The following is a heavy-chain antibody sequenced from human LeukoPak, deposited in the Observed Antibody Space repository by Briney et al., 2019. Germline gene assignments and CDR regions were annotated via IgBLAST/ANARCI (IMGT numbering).Heavy chain of an antibody. J-gene: IGHJ3*02. Sequence: GSLRLSCAASGFTFSSYWMSWVRQAPGKGLEWVANIKQDGSEKYYVDSVKGRFTISRDNAKNSLYLQMNSLRAEDTAVYYCAGLRGDFWSGYYRGAFDIWGQGTMVTVSS. D-gene: IGHD3-3*01. V-gene: IGHV3-7*01. CDR2: IKQDGSEK. CDR1: GFTFSSYW. CDR3: AGLRGDFWSGYYRGAFDI.